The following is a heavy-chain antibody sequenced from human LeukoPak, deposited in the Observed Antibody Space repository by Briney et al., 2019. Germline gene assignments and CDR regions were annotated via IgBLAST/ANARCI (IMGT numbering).Heavy chain of an antibody. Sequence: GGSLRLSCEASGFTFTEYWMNWVRQAPGKGLEWVSSISSSSSYIYYADSVKGRFTISRDNAKNSLYLQMNSLRAEDTAVYYCAREADIVVVPASDVWGKGTTVTVSS. J-gene: IGHJ6*04. D-gene: IGHD2-2*01. CDR3: AREADIVVVPASDV. CDR1: GFTFTEYW. CDR2: ISSSSSYI. V-gene: IGHV3-21*01.